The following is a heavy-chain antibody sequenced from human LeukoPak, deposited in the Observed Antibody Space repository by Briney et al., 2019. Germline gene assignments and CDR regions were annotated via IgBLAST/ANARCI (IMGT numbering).Heavy chain of an antibody. D-gene: IGHD6-13*01. J-gene: IGHJ5*02. CDR2: ISYSAIT. CDR3: ARGVNWIDP. V-gene: IGHV4-59*01. Sequence: SETLSLTCTVSGGSISSYYWSWIRQPPGKGLEWIGYISYSAITNYNPALKSRVTISIDTSKNQFSLKLSSVTAADTAVYYCARGVNWIDPWGQGTLVAVSS. CDR1: GGSISSYY.